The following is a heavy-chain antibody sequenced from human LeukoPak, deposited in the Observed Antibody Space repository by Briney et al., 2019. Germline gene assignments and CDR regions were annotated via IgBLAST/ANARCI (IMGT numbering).Heavy chain of an antibody. J-gene: IGHJ4*02. CDR3: ARMLVRGFDY. D-gene: IGHD3-10*01. CDR1: GGSFSGYY. CDR2: INHSGST. Sequence: SETLSLTCAVYGGSFSGYYWSWIRQPPGKGLEWIGEINHSGSTNYNLSLKSRVTISVDTSKNQFSLKLSSVTAADTAVYYCARMLVRGFDYWGQGTLVTVSS. V-gene: IGHV4-34*01.